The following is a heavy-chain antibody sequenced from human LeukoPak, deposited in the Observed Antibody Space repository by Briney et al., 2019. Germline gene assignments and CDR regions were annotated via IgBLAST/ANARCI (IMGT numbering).Heavy chain of an antibody. CDR2: IYYIGST. J-gene: IGHJ4*02. CDR3: ARDSSWFYFDY. Sequence: PSETLSLTRTVSGGSISSGDYYWSWIRQPPGKGLEWIGYIYYIGSTYYNPSLKSRVTISVDTSKKQFSLKLSSVTAADTAVYYCARDSSWFYFDYWGQGTLVTVSS. V-gene: IGHV4-30-4*08. CDR1: GGSISSGDYY. D-gene: IGHD3-10*01.